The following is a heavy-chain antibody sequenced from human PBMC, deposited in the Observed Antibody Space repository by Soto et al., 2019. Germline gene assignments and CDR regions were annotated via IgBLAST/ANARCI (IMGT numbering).Heavy chain of an antibody. CDR1: RYTLTAYY. CDR2: INPNGGGN. J-gene: IGHJ3*01. Sequence: ASVKVSCKASRYTLTAYYMHWVRQAPGQVLEWMRWINPNGGGNKYAEKFQGWVIMTRDKSISTAYMVLIRLSPHGKAVYYCARGGRPVGPRRYPFDLWGQGTMV. CDR3: ARGGRPVGPRRYPFDL. V-gene: IGHV1-2*04. D-gene: IGHD1-20*01.